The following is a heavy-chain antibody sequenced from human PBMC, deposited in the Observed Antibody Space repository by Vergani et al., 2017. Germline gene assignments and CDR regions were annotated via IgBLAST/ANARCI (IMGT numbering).Heavy chain of an antibody. CDR1: GYTFTGYY. Sequence: QVQLVQSGAEVKKPGASVKVSCKASGYTFTGYYMHLVRQAPGQGLEWMGWINPNSGGTNYAQKFKGRVTMTRDTYISTAYMELSRLRSEDTAVYYCARDEQWLGDYYCDYGGQGTLVTVSS. V-gene: IGHV1-2*02. CDR2: INPNSGGT. CDR3: ARDEQWLGDYYCDY. D-gene: IGHD6-19*01. J-gene: IGHJ4*02.